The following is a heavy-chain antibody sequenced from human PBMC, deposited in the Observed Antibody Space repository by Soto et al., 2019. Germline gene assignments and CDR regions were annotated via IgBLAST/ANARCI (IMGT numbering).Heavy chain of an antibody. V-gene: IGHV4-39*01. Sequence: SETLSLTCTVSGGSISSSSYYWGWIRQPPGKGLEWIGSIYYSGSTYYNPSLKSRVTISVDTSKNHFSLKLSSVTAADTAVYYCARLHSSGWQMDAFDIWGQGTMVTVSS. D-gene: IGHD6-19*01. CDR3: ARLHSSGWQMDAFDI. CDR1: GGSISSSSYY. CDR2: IYYSGST. J-gene: IGHJ3*02.